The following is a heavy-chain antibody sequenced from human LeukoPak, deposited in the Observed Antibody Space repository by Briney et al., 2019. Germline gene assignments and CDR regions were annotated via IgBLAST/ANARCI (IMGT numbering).Heavy chain of an antibody. CDR2: MSPNSGNT. J-gene: IGHJ4*02. D-gene: IGHD3-10*01. Sequence: ASVKVSCKTSGYTFTSYDINWVRQATGQGLEWMGWMSPNSGNTGYAQKFQGRVTMTRDTSISTAYMDLSSLRSEDTAVYYCAIRKFGELNYWGQGTLVTVSS. CDR1: GYTFTSYD. CDR3: AIRKFGELNY. V-gene: IGHV1-8*01.